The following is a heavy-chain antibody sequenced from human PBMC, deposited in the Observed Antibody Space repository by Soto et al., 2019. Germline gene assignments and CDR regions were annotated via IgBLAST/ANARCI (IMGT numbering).Heavy chain of an antibody. CDR1: GFTFSSYE. CDR3: ARADSGCDAFDF. D-gene: IGHD6-19*01. Sequence: EVQLVESGGGLVQPGGSLRLSCVASGFTFSSYEMNWVTQAPGKGLEWLSYISTSGSTKYYADSVKGRFTISRDSAKNSLYLQMNSLRDEDTAVYFCARADSGCDAFDFWGHGTMVTVSS. CDR2: ISTSGSTK. J-gene: IGHJ3*01. V-gene: IGHV3-48*03.